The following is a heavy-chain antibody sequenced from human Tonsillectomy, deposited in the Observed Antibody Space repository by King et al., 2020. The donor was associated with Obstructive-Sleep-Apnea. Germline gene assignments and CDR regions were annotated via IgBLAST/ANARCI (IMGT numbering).Heavy chain of an antibody. J-gene: IGHJ4*02. D-gene: IGHD1-26*01. Sequence: VQLQQWGAGLLKPSETLSLTCAVYGGSFSGYYWSWIRQPPGKGLEWIGEINHSGSTNYNPSLKSRVTISVDTSKNQFSLKLSSLTAADTAVYYCARRDRELLPGVDYWGQGTLVTVSS. CDR2: INHSGST. V-gene: IGHV4-34*01. CDR3: ARRDRELLPGVDY. CDR1: GGSFSGYY.